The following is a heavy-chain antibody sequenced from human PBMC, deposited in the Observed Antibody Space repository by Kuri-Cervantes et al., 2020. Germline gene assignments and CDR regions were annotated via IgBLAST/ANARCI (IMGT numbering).Heavy chain of an antibody. V-gene: IGHV1-2*02. CDR1: GYTFTGYY. CDR2: INPNSGGT. D-gene: IGHD6-6*01. J-gene: IGHJ6*02. Sequence: ASVQVSCKASGYTFTGYYMHWVRQAPAQGLEGRGWINPNSGGTNYAQKFQGRDTMTRDSHIIKAYMAQSRIRSDDTAVYYCATSSTKDVYYYYGMDVWGQGTTVTVSS. CDR3: ATSSTKDVYYYYGMDV.